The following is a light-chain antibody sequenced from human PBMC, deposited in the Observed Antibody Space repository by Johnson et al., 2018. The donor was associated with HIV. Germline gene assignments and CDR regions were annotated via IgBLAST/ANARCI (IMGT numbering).Light chain of an antibody. J-gene: IGLJ1*01. V-gene: IGLV1-51*02. Sequence: QSVLTQPPSVSAAPGQKVTISCSGSSSNIGNNYVSWYQQLPGTAPKLLIYENNKRPSGIPDRFSGSKSGTSATLGITGLKTGDEADYYCGTWDSSLSVVFGTGTKVTVL. CDR3: GTWDSSLSVV. CDR2: ENN. CDR1: SSNIGNNY.